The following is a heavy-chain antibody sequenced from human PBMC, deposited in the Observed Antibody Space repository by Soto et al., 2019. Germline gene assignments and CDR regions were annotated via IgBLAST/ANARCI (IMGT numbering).Heavy chain of an antibody. V-gene: IGHV3-23*01. J-gene: IGHJ4*02. CDR3: AKHYVGFCYTWPFDF. CDR2: IRGGGNSA. CDR1: GFTFSSYA. D-gene: IGHD2-2*02. Sequence: GGSLRLSGVPSGFTFSSYAMSWVRQAPGKGLELVSDIRGGGNSAYYADSLKGRFTISRDNSKNTLYLQMNRLRAEETAVYYCAKHYVGFCYTWPFDFWGQGTLVTVSS.